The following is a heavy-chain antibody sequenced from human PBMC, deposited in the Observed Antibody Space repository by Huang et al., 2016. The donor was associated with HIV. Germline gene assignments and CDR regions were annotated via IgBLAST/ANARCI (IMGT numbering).Heavy chain of an antibody. D-gene: IGHD2-2*01. CDR1: GGSISSSSYY. Sequence: QLQLQESGPGLVKPSETLSLTCSVSGGSISSSSYYWGWIRQPPGKGLEWIVSIYYRASTFYNPSLKSRGTIPVDTSKNQFSLRLSSVTAADTSVYYCARHMDCSSSSCLAGGHERGPFDMWGQGTMVTVSS. CDR3: ARHMDCSSSSCLAGGHERGPFDM. J-gene: IGHJ3*02. CDR2: IYYRAST. V-gene: IGHV4-39*01.